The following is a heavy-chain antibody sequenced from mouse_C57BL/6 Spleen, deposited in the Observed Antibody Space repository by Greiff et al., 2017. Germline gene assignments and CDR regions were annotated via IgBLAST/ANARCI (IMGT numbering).Heavy chain of an antibody. J-gene: IGHJ4*01. Sequence: QVQLQQPGAELVKPGASVKLSCKASGYTFTSYWMHWVKQRPGPGLEWIGMIHPNSGSTNYNEKFKSKATLTVDKSSSTAYMQLSSLTSEDSAVYYCAREVFYYGSSCAMDYWGQGTSVTVSS. CDR1: GYTFTSYW. D-gene: IGHD1-1*01. CDR2: IHPNSGST. CDR3: AREVFYYGSSCAMDY. V-gene: IGHV1-64*01.